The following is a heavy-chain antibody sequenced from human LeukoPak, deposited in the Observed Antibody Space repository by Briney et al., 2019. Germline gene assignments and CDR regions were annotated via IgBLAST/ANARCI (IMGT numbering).Heavy chain of an antibody. CDR2: MNPNSGNT. V-gene: IGHV1-8*03. D-gene: IGHD6-19*01. CDR3: ARARAVGYYYYYYMDV. CDR1: GYTFTSYD. J-gene: IGHJ6*03. Sequence: ASVKVSCKASGYTFTSYDINWVRQATGQGLEWMGWMNPNSGNTGYAQKFQGRVTITRNTSISTAYMELSSLRSEDTAVYYCARARAVGYYYYYYMDVWGKGTTVTVSS.